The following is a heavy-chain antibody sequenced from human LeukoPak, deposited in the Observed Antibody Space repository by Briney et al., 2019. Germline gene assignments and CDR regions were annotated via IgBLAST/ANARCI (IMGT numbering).Heavy chain of an antibody. V-gene: IGHV3-66*01. CDR3: ASGYCSGGSCFRSGMDV. Sequence: GGSLRLSCAASGFTVSGNYMSWVRQAPGKGLEWVSVIYSGGSTYYADSVKGRFTISRDNSKNTLYLQMNSLRAEDTAVYYCASGYCSGGSCFRSGMDVWGQGTTVTVSS. CDR1: GFTVSGNY. CDR2: IYSGGST. J-gene: IGHJ6*02. D-gene: IGHD2-15*01.